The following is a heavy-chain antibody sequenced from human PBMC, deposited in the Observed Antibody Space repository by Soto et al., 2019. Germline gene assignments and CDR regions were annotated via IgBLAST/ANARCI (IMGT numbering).Heavy chain of an antibody. Sequence: SVKVSCKASGGTFSSYTISWVRQAPGQRLEWMGRIIPILGIANYAQKFQGRVTITADKSTSTAYMELSSLRSEDTAVYYCARSKTGYCINGVCYPSFVFWGQGTLVTFSS. CDR2: IIPILGIA. CDR3: ARSKTGYCINGVCYPSFVF. D-gene: IGHD2-8*01. J-gene: IGHJ4*02. V-gene: IGHV1-69*02. CDR1: GGTFSSYT.